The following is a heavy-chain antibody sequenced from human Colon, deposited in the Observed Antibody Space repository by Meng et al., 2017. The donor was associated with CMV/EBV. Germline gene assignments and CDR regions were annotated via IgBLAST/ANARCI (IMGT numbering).Heavy chain of an antibody. CDR3: AGYYVGRGGQGP. D-gene: IGHD3-10*02. Sequence: TVSGGSVSSGAFHWSWIRQHPGRGLEWIGHTGDSGTTYYNPSLESRVSISVDTFKNQFSLKVNSVTAADTAVYYCAGYYVGRGGQGPWGQGPWSPSPQ. V-gene: IGHV4-31*03. J-gene: IGHJ5*02. CDR2: TGDSGTT. CDR1: GGSVSSGAFH.